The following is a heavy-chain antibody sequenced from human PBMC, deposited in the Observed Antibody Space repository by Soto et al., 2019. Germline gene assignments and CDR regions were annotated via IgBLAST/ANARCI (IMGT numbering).Heavy chain of an antibody. J-gene: IGHJ4*02. V-gene: IGHV4-38-2*01. CDR2: IYHSGST. CDR3: ARGKLSDYVWGSYRYHFDY. CDR1: GYSLSSGYY. Sequence: ASETLSLTCAVSGYSLSSGYYWGWIRQPPGKGLEWIGSIYHSGSTYYNPSLKSRVTISVDTSKNQFSLKLSSVTAADTAVYYCARGKLSDYVWGSYRYHFDYWGQGTVVTVS. D-gene: IGHD3-16*02.